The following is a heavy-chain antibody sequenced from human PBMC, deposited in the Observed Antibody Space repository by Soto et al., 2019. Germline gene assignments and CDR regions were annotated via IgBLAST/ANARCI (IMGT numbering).Heavy chain of an antibody. V-gene: IGHV3-30*18. J-gene: IGHJ6*02. CDR3: AKEYGSGSYYGMDV. D-gene: IGHD3-10*01. Sequence: GGSLRLSCAASGFTFSSYGMHWVRQAPGKGLEWVAVISYDGSNKCYADSVKGRFTISRDNSKNTLYLQMNSLRAEDTAVYYCAKEYGSGSYYGMDVWGQGTTVTVSS. CDR2: ISYDGSNK. CDR1: GFTFSSYG.